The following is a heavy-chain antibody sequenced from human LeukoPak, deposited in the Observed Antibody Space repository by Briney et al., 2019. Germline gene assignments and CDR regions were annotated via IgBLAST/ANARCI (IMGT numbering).Heavy chain of an antibody. CDR3: AKGDYGDYLIDY. V-gene: IGHV3-23*01. CDR1: GFTFSSYA. D-gene: IGHD4-17*01. J-gene: IGHJ4*02. Sequence: KAGGSLRHSCAASGFTFSSYAMSWVRQAPGEGLEWVSAISGSGGSTYYADSVKGRFTISRDNSKNTLYLQMNSLRAEDTAVYYCAKGDYGDYLIDYWGQGTLVTVSS. CDR2: ISGSGGST.